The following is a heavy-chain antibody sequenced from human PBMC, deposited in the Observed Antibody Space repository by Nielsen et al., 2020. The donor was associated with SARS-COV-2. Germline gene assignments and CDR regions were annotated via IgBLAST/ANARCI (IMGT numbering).Heavy chain of an antibody. CDR2: TYYRSKWYN. V-gene: IGHV6-1*01. Sequence: SCAISGDSVSSSSAAWNWIRQSPSRGLEWLGRTYYRSKWYNDYAVSVKSRITINPDTSKNQFSLHLNSVTPEDTAVYYCARARGAYGDYYYYTDVWGKGTTVTVSS. CDR1: GDSVSSSSAA. D-gene: IGHD4-17*01. CDR3: ARARGAYGDYYYYTDV. J-gene: IGHJ6*03.